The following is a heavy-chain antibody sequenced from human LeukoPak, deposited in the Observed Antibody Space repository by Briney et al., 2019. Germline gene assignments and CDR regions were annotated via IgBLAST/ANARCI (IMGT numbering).Heavy chain of an antibody. V-gene: IGHV3-23*01. CDR3: AKGSSPSRPYYFDY. J-gene: IGHJ4*02. CDR1: GFTFGSYA. D-gene: IGHD1-26*01. Sequence: GGSLRLSCAASGFTFGSYAMSWVRQAPGKGLEWVPAITDSGGDTYYADSVKGRFTISRDNSKNTLYLQMNSLRAEDTAVYYCAKGSSPSRPYYFDYWGQGTLVTVSS. CDR2: ITDSGGDT.